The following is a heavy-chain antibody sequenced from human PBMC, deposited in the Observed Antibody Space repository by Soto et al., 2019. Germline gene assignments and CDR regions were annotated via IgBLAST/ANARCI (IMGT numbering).Heavy chain of an antibody. Sequence: SETLSLTCTVSGGSVSSGSYYWSWIRQPPGKGLEWIGYIYYSGSTNYNPSLKSRVTISVDTSKNQFSLKLSSVTAADTAVYYCARGLAAKYYDFWSDPKWFASWGQGTLVTVSS. J-gene: IGHJ5*01. CDR3: ARGLAAKYYDFWSDPKWFAS. CDR2: IYYSGST. CDR1: GGSVSSGSYY. D-gene: IGHD3-3*01. V-gene: IGHV4-61*01.